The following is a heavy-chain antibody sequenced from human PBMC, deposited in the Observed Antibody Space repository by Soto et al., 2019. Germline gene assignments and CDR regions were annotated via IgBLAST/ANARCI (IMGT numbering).Heavy chain of an antibody. V-gene: IGHV3-64*01. CDR1: GFTFSSYA. J-gene: IGHJ5*02. CDR2: ISSNGGST. Sequence: GGSLRLSCAASGFTFSSYAMHWVRQAPGKGLEYVSAISSNGGSTSYANSVKGRFTISRDNSKNTLYLQMGSLRAEDMAVYYCARGTGTTSSWFDPWGQGTLVTVSS. D-gene: IGHD1-1*01. CDR3: ARGTGTTSSWFDP.